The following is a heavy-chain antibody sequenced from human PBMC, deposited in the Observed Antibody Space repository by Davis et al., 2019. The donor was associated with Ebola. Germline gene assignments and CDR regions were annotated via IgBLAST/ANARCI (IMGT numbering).Heavy chain of an antibody. Sequence: PGGSLRLSCAASGFTFSSYWMSWVRQAPGKGLEWVSLISGDGDSTYYADSVKGRFTISRDNAKNSLYLQMNSLRAEDTAVYYCARDLLTGTTWDYWGQGTLVTVSS. D-gene: IGHD1-20*01. CDR2: ISGDGDST. V-gene: IGHV3-20*04. CDR1: GFTFSSYW. CDR3: ARDLLTGTTWDY. J-gene: IGHJ4*02.